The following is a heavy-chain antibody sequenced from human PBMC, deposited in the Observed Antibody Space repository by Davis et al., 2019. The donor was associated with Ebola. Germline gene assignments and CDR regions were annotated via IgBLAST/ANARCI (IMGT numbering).Heavy chain of an antibody. D-gene: IGHD2-2*01. J-gene: IGHJ6*02. CDR1: GFTFSNYA. CDR2: ISASDGTI. CDR3: ARDAYGCSSTSCYYYYGMDV. V-gene: IGHV3-23*01. Sequence: GGSLRLSCAASGFTFSNYAMSWVRQAPGKGLEWVASISASDGTIKYAESVKGRFTISRDNSKSTLYLQMNSLRAEDTAVYYCARDAYGCSSTSCYYYYGMDVWGQGTTVTVSS.